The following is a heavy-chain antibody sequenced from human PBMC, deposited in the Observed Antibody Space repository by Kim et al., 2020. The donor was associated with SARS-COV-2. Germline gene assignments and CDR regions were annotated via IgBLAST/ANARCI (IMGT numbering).Heavy chain of an antibody. V-gene: IGHV4-59*01. CDR3: ARDRYSYAGNWVDP. Sequence: SETLSLTCTVSGGSISSYYWSWIRQPPGKGLEWIGYIYYSGSTNYNPSLKSRVTISVDTSKNQFSLKLSSVTAADTAVFYCARDRYSYAGNWVDPWGQGT. J-gene: IGHJ5*02. CDR1: GGSISSYY. CDR2: IYYSGST. D-gene: IGHD5-18*01.